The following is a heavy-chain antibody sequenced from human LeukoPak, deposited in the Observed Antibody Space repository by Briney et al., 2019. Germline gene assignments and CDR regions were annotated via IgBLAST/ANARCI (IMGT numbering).Heavy chain of an antibody. Sequence: GASVKVSCKTSGYTFNVYYIHWVRQAPGQGLEWLAWINPKNGGSTYSQKFEGRVTLTRDMSIRTAYMEVSRLGSDDTAVYYCAIGYIYGRIQVWGQGTLVTVSS. CDR1: GYTFNVYY. V-gene: IGHV1-2*02. CDR3: AIGYIYGRIQV. J-gene: IGHJ1*01. D-gene: IGHD5-18*01. CDR2: INPKNGGS.